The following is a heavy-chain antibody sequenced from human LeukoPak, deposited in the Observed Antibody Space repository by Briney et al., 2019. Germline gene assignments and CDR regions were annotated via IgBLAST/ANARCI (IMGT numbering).Heavy chain of an antibody. D-gene: IGHD2-21*02. J-gene: IGHJ4*02. CDR1: GGSIGSYY. CDR2: IYTSGST. CDR3: ARATPLVVVTATRFDY. Sequence: SETLSLTCTVSGGSIGSYYWSWIRQPAGKGLEWIGRIYTSGSTNYNPSLKSRVTMSVDTSKNQFSLKLSSVTAADTAVYYCARATPLVVVTATRFDYWGQGTLVTVSS. V-gene: IGHV4-4*07.